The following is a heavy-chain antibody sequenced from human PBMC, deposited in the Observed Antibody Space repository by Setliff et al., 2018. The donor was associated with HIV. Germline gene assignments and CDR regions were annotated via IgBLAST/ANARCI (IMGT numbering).Heavy chain of an antibody. CDR2: ISTYSDET. CDR1: GGTFSRYA. J-gene: IGHJ6*02. V-gene: IGHV1-18*01. Sequence: ASVKVSCKASGGTFSRYAINWVRQAPGQGLEWMGWISTYSDETSYAQTLQGRVTMTTDTSTNTAYLELRSLRFDDTAVYYCARDVEHMMDVWGQGTTVTVSS. CDR3: ARDVEHMMDV.